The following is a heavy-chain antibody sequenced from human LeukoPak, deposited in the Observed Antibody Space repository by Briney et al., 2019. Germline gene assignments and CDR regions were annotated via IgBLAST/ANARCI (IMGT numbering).Heavy chain of an antibody. D-gene: IGHD3-16*01. CDR3: ARDAYTSGADY. CDR2: ISVYNGNT. Sequence: DSVKVSCKASGYTFSSYGISWVRQAPGQGLEWMGWISVYNGNTKNIQKLQGRVTMTRDTSTNTAYMELRSLRSDDTAVYYCARDAYTSGADYWGQGTLVTVSS. V-gene: IGHV1-18*01. CDR1: GYTFSSYG. J-gene: IGHJ4*02.